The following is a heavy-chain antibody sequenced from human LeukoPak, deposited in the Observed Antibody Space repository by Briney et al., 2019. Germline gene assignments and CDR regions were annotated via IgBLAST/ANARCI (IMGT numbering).Heavy chain of an antibody. Sequence: SETQSLTCTVSGGSISSYYWSWIRQPPGKGLEWIGYIYYSGSTNYNPSLKSRVTISVDTSKNQFSLKLSSVTAADTAVYYCAREGYYYDSSGYYLALDYWGQGTLVTVSS. D-gene: IGHD3-22*01. CDR3: AREGYYYDSSGYYLALDY. CDR1: GGSISSYY. J-gene: IGHJ4*02. V-gene: IGHV4-59*01. CDR2: IYYSGST.